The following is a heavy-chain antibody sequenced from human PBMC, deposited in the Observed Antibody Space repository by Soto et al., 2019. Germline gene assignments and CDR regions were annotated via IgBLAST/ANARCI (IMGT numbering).Heavy chain of an antibody. CDR3: ARGAMAKFDY. Sequence: QGQLVQSGAELKKTGSSVKVACKASGGTFGRHGVSWVRQAPGQGLEWMGGFIAMLGTPTYAKKVQGRATITADESLTSSYLELRILRSEDTAVYFCARGAMAKFDYWGQGTVVTVAS. V-gene: IGHV1-69*01. D-gene: IGHD5-18*01. CDR2: FIAMLGTP. J-gene: IGHJ4*02. CDR1: GGTFGRHG.